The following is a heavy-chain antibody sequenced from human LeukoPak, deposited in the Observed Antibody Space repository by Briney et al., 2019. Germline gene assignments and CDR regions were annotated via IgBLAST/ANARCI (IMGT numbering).Heavy chain of an antibody. CDR1: GGSIPSGRYD. J-gene: IGHJ4*02. CDR2: IYTSGST. V-gene: IGHV4-61*02. CDR3: ARDRTAMAREPVYFDY. D-gene: IGHD5-18*01. Sequence: SQTLSLTCTVLGGSIPSGRYDWSWIRQPAGKGLEWIGRIYTSGSTNYNPSLKSRRTISIHTSKHTSSRTVSSVTAPATTVDSGARDRTAMAREPVYFDYWGQGTLVTVSS.